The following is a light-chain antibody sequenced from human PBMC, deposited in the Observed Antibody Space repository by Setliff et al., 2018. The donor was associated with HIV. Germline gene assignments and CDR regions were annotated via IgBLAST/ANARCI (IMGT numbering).Light chain of an antibody. CDR1: SSDVGSYNF. CDR3: SSFAGRLQV. Sequence: QSALAQPRSVSGSPGQSVTIPCTGTSSDVGSYNFVTWYQQHPGKVPKLIIYDVTRRPSGVPDRFSGSRSGNTASLTISGLQAEDEADYYCSSFAGRLQVFGTGTKVPS. V-gene: IGLV2-11*01. CDR2: DVT. J-gene: IGLJ1*01.